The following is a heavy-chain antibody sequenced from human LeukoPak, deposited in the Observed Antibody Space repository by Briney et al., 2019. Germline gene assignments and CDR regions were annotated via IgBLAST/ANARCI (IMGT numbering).Heavy chain of an antibody. CDR3: AKDPLLWFGELYP. D-gene: IGHD3-10*01. Sequence: PGGSLRLSCAASGFTFSSYAMSWARQAPGKGLEWVSAISSSGGSTYYADSVKGRFTISRDNSKNTLYLQMNSLRAEDTAVYYCAKDPLLWFGELYPWGQGTLVTVSS. CDR2: ISSSGGST. J-gene: IGHJ5*02. CDR1: GFTFSSYA. V-gene: IGHV3-23*01.